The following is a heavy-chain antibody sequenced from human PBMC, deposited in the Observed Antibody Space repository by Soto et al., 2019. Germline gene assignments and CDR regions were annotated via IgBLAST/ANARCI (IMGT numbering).Heavy chain of an antibody. CDR2: ISWNSGSI. V-gene: IGHV3-9*01. J-gene: IGHJ4*02. CDR3: AKDMNGGYYDFWSGYYTPLGY. D-gene: IGHD3-3*01. CDR1: GFTFDDYA. Sequence: EVQLVESGGGLVQTGRSLRLSCAASGFTFDDYAMHWVRQAPGKGLEWVSGISWNSGSIGYADSVKGRFTISRDNAKNSLYLQMNSLRAEDTALYYCAKDMNGGYYDFWSGYYTPLGYWGQGTLVTVSS.